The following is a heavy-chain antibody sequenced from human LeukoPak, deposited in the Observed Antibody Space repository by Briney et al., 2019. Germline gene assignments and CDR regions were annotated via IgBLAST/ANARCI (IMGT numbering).Heavy chain of an antibody. CDR1: GGSISSSSYY. CDR2: IYYSGTT. D-gene: IGHD3-10*01. CDR3: AREAYGSGSDYRFGTNNWFDP. V-gene: IGHV4-39*07. Sequence: SETLSLTCTVSGGSISSSSYYWGWIRQPPGKGLEWIGGIYYSGTTHYNPSLKSRVTISVDTSKNQFSLKLSSVTAADTAVYYCAREAYGSGSDYRFGTNNWFDPWGQGTLVTVSS. J-gene: IGHJ5*02.